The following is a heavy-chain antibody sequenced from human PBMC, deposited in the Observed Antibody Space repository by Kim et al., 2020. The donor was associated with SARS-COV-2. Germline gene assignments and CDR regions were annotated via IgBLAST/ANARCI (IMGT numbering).Heavy chain of an antibody. D-gene: IGHD1-7*01. CDR3: AGLTGTSGHAADY. Sequence: YNPSRSSRVTMSVDPSKNQFSLKLCSVTAADTAVYYCAGLTGTSGHAADYWGQVTLVTVSS. V-gene: IGHV4-39*01. J-gene: IGHJ4*02.